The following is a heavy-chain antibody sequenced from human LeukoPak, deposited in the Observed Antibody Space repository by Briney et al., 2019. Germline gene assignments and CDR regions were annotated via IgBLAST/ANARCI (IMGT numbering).Heavy chain of an antibody. Sequence: GGSLRLSCAASGFRISNYWMNWVRQAPGKGLEWVASIKPDESEKEYVDSVKGRFTISRDNAKKSLYLQMASLRVEDTAVYYCARGEPESLYRDFDYWGQGTLVTVSS. CDR2: IKPDESEK. V-gene: IGHV3-7*01. J-gene: IGHJ4*02. CDR1: GFRISNYW. CDR3: ARGEPESLYRDFDY. D-gene: IGHD1-14*01.